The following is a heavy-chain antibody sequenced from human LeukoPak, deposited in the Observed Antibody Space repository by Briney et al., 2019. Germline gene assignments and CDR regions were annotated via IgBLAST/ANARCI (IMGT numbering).Heavy chain of an antibody. CDR3: AKDPHFGYNSGWQEYYFDY. Sequence: GGSLRLSCAASGFTFSSYGMHWVRQAPGKGLEWVAFMRYDGSNKYYADSVKGRFTISRDNSKNTLYLQMNSLRAEDTAVYYCAKDPHFGYNSGWQEYYFDYWGQGTLVTVSS. CDR1: GFTFSSYG. V-gene: IGHV3-30*02. CDR2: MRYDGSNK. D-gene: IGHD6-19*01. J-gene: IGHJ4*02.